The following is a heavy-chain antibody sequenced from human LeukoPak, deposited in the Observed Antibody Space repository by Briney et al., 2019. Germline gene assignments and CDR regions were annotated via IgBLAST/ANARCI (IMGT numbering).Heavy chain of an antibody. CDR3: ARERPSQADYDRSSHFSPFDY. CDR1: GFTFTNYA. CDR2: ISGSGGST. J-gene: IGHJ4*02. V-gene: IGHV3-23*01. Sequence: PGGSLRLSCAATGFTFTNYAVSWVRQAPGKGLEWVSGISGSGGSTYYVVSVKGRFTISRDNSKNTLYLQMHSLRAEDMAVYYCARERPSQADYDRSSHFSPFDYWGQGTLVTVFS. D-gene: IGHD3-22*01.